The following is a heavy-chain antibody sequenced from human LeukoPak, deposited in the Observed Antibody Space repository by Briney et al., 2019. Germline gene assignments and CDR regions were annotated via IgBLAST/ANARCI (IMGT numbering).Heavy chain of an antibody. CDR2: INHSGST. V-gene: IGHV4-34*01. J-gene: IGHJ3*02. Sequence: PSETLSLTCAVYGGSFSGYCWSWIRQPPGKGLEWIGEINHSGSTNYNPSLKSRVTISVDTSKNQFSLKLSSVTAADTAVHYCARIPYCSSTSRYFPNAFDIWGQGTMVTVSS. D-gene: IGHD2-2*01. CDR1: GGSFSGYC. CDR3: ARIPYCSSTSRYFPNAFDI.